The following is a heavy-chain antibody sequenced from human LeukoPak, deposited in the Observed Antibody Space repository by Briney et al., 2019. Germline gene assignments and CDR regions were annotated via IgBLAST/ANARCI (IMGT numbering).Heavy chain of an antibody. D-gene: IGHD3-22*01. J-gene: IGHJ4*02. V-gene: IGHV3-30*04. Sequence: PGGSLRLSCAASGFTFSSYAMHWVRHGPGRGLEWVAVISYDGSNKYYADPVKGRFTISRDNPKNTLYLQMNSLRAEDTAVYYCAGGSSGYLFDYWGQGTLVTVSS. CDR1: GFTFSSYA. CDR3: AGGSSGYLFDY. CDR2: ISYDGSNK.